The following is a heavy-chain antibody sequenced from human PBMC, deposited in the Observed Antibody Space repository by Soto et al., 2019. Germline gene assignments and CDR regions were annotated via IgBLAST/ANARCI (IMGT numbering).Heavy chain of an antibody. J-gene: IGHJ5*02. CDR3: VPSNWFDP. Sequence: SETLSLTCSVSGGSISSSSYYWSWIRQPPGKGLEWIANIYYSGTTNYNPSLKSRVTISVDTSKNQFSLKLSSVTAADTAVYYCVPSNWFDPWGQGTLVTVSS. CDR2: IYYSGTT. V-gene: IGHV4-61*05. CDR1: GGSISSSSYY.